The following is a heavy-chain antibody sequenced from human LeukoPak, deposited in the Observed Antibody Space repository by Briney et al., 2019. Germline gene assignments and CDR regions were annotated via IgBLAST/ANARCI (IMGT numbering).Heavy chain of an antibody. V-gene: IGHV3-23*01. CDR2: ISGSGGST. CDR3: AKELAAAGLFDY. Sequence: GASLRLSCAASGFTFSSYAMSWVRQAPGKGLEWVSAISGSGGSTYYADSAKGRFTISRDNSKNTLYLQMNSLRAEDTAVYYCAKELAAAGLFDYWGQGTLVTVSS. D-gene: IGHD6-13*01. CDR1: GFTFSSYA. J-gene: IGHJ4*02.